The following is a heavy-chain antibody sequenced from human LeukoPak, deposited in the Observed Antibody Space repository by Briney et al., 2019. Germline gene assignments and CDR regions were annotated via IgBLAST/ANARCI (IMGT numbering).Heavy chain of an antibody. J-gene: IGHJ4*02. V-gene: IGHV3-73*01. CDR2: IRSKANSYAT. Sequence: GGSLKLSCAASGFTFSGSAMHWVRQASGKGLEWVGRIRSKANSYATSYAASVTGRFTISRDDSKNTAYLQMNSLKTEDTAVYYCTRHGGFGGSYWDDYWGQGTLVTVSS. CDR3: TRHGGFGGSYWDDY. D-gene: IGHD3-16*01. CDR1: GFTFSGSA.